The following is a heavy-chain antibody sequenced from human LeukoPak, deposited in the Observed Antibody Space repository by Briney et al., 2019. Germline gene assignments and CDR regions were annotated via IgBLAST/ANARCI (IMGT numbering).Heavy chain of an antibody. CDR2: INHSGST. CDR1: GGSFSGYY. D-gene: IGHD3-22*01. CDR3: ARGLDYYDSSGPGAFDI. V-gene: IGHV4-34*01. J-gene: IGHJ3*02. Sequence: SETLSLTCAVYGGSFSGYYWSWIHQPPGKGLEWIGEINHSGSTNYNPSLKSRVTISVDTSKNQFSLKLSSVTAEDTAVYYCARGLDYYDSSGPGAFDIWGQGTMVTVSS.